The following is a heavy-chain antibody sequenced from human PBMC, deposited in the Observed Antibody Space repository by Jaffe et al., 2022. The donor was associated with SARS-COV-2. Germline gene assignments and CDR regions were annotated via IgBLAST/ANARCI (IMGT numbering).Heavy chain of an antibody. CDR3: ARCRIYSNYGWVDYYGMDV. D-gene: IGHD4-4*01. J-gene: IGHJ6*02. Sequence: QVQLVESGGGVVQPGRSLRLSCAASGFSFNSYGMHWVRQAPGKGLEWVAVTWYDGSNKYYADSVKGRFTISRDNSKNTLYLQMNSLRAEDTAVYYCARCRIYSNYGWVDYYGMDVWGQGTTVTVSS. CDR2: TWYDGSNK. CDR1: GFSFNSYG. V-gene: IGHV3-33*01.